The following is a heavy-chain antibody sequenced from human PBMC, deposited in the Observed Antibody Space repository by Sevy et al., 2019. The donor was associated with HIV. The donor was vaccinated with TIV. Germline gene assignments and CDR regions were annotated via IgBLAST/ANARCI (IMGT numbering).Heavy chain of an antibody. V-gene: IGHV3-21*06. J-gene: IGHJ6*02. CDR1: GFIFSDYN. CDR3: ARGSCSGGSCHTGYHGMDV. CDR2: FSTSSTYI. Sequence: GGSLRLSCAASGFIFSDYNMHWVRQAPGKGLEWVSSFSTSSTYIYQANSVKGRVTISIDNAQNDVRLQMNSLRVDDTALDYCARGSCSGGSCHTGYHGMDVWGQGTTVTVSS. D-gene: IGHD2-15*01.